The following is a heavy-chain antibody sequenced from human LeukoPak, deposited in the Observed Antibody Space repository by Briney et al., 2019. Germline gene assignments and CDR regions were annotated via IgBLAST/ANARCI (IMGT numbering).Heavy chain of an antibody. CDR1: GFTFSSYA. CDR2: ISGSGGST. Sequence: GGSLRLSCAASGFTFSSYAMSWVRQAPVKELEWVSAISGSGGSTYYADSVKGRFTISRDNSKNTLYLQMNSLRAEDTAVYYCAKDPTGAVVPAAKWFDPWGQGTLVTVSS. CDR3: AKDPTGAVVPAAKWFDP. V-gene: IGHV3-23*01. D-gene: IGHD2-2*01. J-gene: IGHJ5*02.